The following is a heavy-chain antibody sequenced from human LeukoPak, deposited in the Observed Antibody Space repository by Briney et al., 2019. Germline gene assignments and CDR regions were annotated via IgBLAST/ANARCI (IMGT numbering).Heavy chain of an antibody. CDR3: ARDGRGAGPKAYYYYMDV. D-gene: IGHD6-19*01. CDR2: IYYSGST. V-gene: IGHV4-39*07. J-gene: IGHJ6*03. Sequence: SETLSLTCTVSGGSISSSSYYWGWIRQPPGKGLEWIGSIYYSGSTHYNPSLKSRVTISVDTSKNQFSLKLSSVTAADTAVYYCARDGRGAGPKAYYYYMDVWGKGTTVTVSS. CDR1: GGSISSSSYY.